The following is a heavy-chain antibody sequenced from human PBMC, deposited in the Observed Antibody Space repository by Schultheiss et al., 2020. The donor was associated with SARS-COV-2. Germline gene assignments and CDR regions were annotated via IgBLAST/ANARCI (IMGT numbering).Heavy chain of an antibody. V-gene: IGHV1-8*01. CDR1: GYTFTNYD. J-gene: IGHJ5*02. Sequence: ASVKVSCKASGYTFTNYDINWVRQATGQGLEWMGWMNPNTGNTGYAQRFQGRVTMTRETSISTAYMELSRLRSDDTAVYYCARALGSPYTSPRFDPWGQGTLVTVSS. CDR2: MNPNTGNT. D-gene: IGHD2-2*02. CDR3: ARALGSPYTSPRFDP.